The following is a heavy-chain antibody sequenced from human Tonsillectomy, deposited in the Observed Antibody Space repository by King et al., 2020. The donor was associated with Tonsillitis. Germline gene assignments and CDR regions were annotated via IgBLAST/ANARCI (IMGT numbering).Heavy chain of an antibody. CDR2: ISAYNGNT. Sequence: QLVQSGAEVKKPGASVKVSCKAFGYTFRSYGISWVRQAPGQGLEWMGWISAYNGNTNYAQKVQDRVTMTTDTSTSTAYMELRSLTSDDTAVYYCTRDPLGFYDSSGYIDYWGQGTLVTVSS. V-gene: IGHV1-18*01. J-gene: IGHJ4*02. D-gene: IGHD3-22*01. CDR3: TRDPLGFYDSSGYIDY. CDR1: GYTFRSYG.